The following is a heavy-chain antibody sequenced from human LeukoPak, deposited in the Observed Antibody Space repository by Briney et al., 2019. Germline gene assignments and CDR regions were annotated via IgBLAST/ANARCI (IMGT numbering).Heavy chain of an antibody. V-gene: IGHV4-59*12. CDR3: ARRPLITMVRGALPLGVNWFDP. D-gene: IGHD3-10*01. J-gene: IGHJ5*02. CDR2: IYYSGST. Sequence: SETLSLTCTVSGGSISSYYWSWIRQPPGKGLEWIGYIYYSGSTNYNPSLKSRVTISVDTSKNQFSLKLSSVTAADTAVYYCARRPLITMVRGALPLGVNWFDPWGQGTLVTVSS. CDR1: GGSISSYY.